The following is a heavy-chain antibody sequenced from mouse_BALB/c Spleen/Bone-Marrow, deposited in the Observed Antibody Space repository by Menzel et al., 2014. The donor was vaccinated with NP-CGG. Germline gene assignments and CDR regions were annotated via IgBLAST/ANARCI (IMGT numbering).Heavy chain of an antibody. CDR2: INPYNGGT. Sequence: EVQLQQSGPELVKPGASMKISCKASGYSFTGYTMNWVKQSHGKNLEWIGLINPYNGGTSYNQKFKGKATLTVDKSSSTAYMELLSLTPEDSAVYYCARNNDYDEEDYAMDYWGQGTSVTVSS. V-gene: IGHV1-18*01. CDR3: ARNNDYDEEDYAMDY. D-gene: IGHD2-4*01. J-gene: IGHJ4*01. CDR1: GYSFTGYT.